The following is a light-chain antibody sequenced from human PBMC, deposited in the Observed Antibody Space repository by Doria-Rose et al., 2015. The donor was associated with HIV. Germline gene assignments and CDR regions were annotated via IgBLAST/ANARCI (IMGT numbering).Light chain of an antibody. J-gene: IGLJ2*01. CDR3: QSFDRRLSAFI. CDR2: GDN. CDR1: GSNIGADYA. V-gene: IGLV1-40*02. Sequence: QPVVTQPPSVSGAPGQRVTIPCTGSGSNIGADYAVHWYQQFPGAATKLLIYGDNNRSAGFVDRFAGSSSGTSASLAITRLQAEDEADYYCQSFDRRLSAFIFGGGTKLTVL.